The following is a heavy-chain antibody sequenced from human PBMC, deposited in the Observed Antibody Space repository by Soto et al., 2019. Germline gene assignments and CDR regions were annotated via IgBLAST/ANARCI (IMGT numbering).Heavy chain of an antibody. CDR3: ARQLSHICDF. Sequence: GESLKISCKAFGYEFGSAWIGWVRQMPGKGLEWMGIIKPGTPDIRYSPSLRGHVTISADEGLSTAYLQWHSLKASDSGMYYCARQLSHICDFWGQGTLVTVSS. V-gene: IGHV5-51*01. CDR1: GYEFGSAW. D-gene: IGHD3-3*02. J-gene: IGHJ4*02. CDR2: IKPGTPDI.